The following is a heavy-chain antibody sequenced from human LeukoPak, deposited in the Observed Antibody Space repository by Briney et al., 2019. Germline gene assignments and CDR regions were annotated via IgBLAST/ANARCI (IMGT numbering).Heavy chain of an antibody. CDR2: IHYSGST. V-gene: IGHV4-39*07. J-gene: IGHJ4*02. CDR3: AAGYSFEGGYFDY. Sequence: PSETLSLTCIVSRDSIRSSAYHWGCLRQPPGMGREWIGSIHYSGSTYYNPSLKSRVTISVDTSKNQFSLRLSSVTAADTAVYYCAAGYSFEGGYFDYWGQGTLVTVSS. D-gene: IGHD5-18*01. CDR1: RDSIRSSAYH.